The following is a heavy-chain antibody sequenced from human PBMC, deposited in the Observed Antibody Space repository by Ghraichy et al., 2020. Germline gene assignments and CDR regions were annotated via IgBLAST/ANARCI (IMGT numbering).Heavy chain of an antibody. CDR1: GGSISSYY. V-gene: IGHV4-59*01. CDR3: ASLGGGIDY. D-gene: IGHD3-16*01. CDR2: IYYSGST. Sequence: SETLSLTCTVSGGSISSYYWSWIRQPPGKGLEWIGYIYYSGSTNYNPSLKSRVTISVDTSKNQFSLKLSSVPAADTALYYCASLGGGIDYWGQGTLVTVSS. J-gene: IGHJ4*02.